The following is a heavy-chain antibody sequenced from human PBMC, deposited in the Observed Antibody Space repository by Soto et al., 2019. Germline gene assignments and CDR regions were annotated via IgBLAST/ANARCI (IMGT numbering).Heavy chain of an antibody. CDR1: GYSISSGYY. D-gene: IGHD6-13*01. V-gene: IGHV4-38-2*02. J-gene: IGHJ4*02. Sequence: PSETLSLTCAVSGYSISSGYYWGWIRQPPGKGLEWIGSIYHSGSTYYNPSLKSRVTISVDTSKNQFSLKLSSVTAADTAVYYCARDIEGSSSWYRSYYFDYWGQGTLVTVSS. CDR3: ARDIEGSSSWYRSYYFDY. CDR2: IYHSGST.